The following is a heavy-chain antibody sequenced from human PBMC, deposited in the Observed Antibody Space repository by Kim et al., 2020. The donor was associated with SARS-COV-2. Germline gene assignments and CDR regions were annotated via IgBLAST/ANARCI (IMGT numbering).Heavy chain of an antibody. Sequence: SETLSLTCTVSGGSISSYYWSWIRQPPGKGLEWIGYIYYSGSTNYNPSLKSRATISVDTSKNQFSLKLSSVTAADTAVYYCARNGGGLQTAAGYQLYYHYGMYVWGQGTTVTVSS. J-gene: IGHJ6*02. V-gene: IGHV4-59*01. CDR1: GGSISSYY. CDR3: ARNGGGLQTAAGYQLYYHYGMYV. D-gene: IGHD6-13*01. CDR2: IYYSGST.